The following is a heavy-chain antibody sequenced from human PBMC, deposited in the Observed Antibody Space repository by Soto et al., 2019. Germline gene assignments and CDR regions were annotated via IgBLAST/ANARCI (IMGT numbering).Heavy chain of an antibody. CDR3: TIVRVADSALDH. CDR2: MSYDGSDT. CDR1: GFTFSNNG. Sequence: GSLRLSCVGSGFTFSNNGMHWVRQTPGKGLEWVAFMSYDGSDTFYADSVKGRFTISRDNSKNTLFLHMSNLRAEDTAMYYCTIVRVADSALDHWGQGTLVTVSS. D-gene: IGHD3-10*02. J-gene: IGHJ4*02. V-gene: IGHV3-30*02.